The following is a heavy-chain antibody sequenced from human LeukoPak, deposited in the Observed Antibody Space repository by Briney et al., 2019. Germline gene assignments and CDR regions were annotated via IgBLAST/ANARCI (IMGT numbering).Heavy chain of an antibody. CDR3: ARIYCSSTSCYSGDIYYYYYMDV. CDR1: GGSISSGGYY. J-gene: IGHJ6*03. CDR2: IYYSGST. D-gene: IGHD2-2*01. V-gene: IGHV4-31*03. Sequence: SQTLSLTCTVAGGSISSGGYYWSWIRQHPGKGLEWIGYIYYSGSTYYNPSLKSRVTISVDTSKNQFSLKLSSVTAADTAVYYCARIYCSSTSCYSGDIYYYYYMDVWGKGTTVTVSS.